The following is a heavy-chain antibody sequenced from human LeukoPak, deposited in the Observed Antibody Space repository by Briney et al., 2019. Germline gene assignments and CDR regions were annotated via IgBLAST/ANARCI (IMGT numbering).Heavy chain of an antibody. CDR1: GYSFPSYW. J-gene: IGHJ2*01. CDR3: ARGGRFSAYGLDL. CDR2: IYPADSKT. V-gene: IGHV5-51*01. D-gene: IGHD5-12*01. Sequence: GESLKISCKASGYSFPSYWIAWVRQMPGKGLEWMGTIYPADSKTRYSLSLQGQVTISADRSISTAYLQWSTLKASDTAMYYCARGGRFSAYGLDLWGRGTLVTVSS.